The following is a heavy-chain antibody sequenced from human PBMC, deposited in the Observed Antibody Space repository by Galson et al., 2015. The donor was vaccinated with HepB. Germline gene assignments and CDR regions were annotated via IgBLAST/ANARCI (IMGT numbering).Heavy chain of an antibody. V-gene: IGHV1-18*01. Sequence: SVKVSCKASGYTFTSYGISWVRQAPGQGLEWMGWISAYNGNTNYAQKLQGRVTMTTDTSTSTAYMELRSLRSDDTAVYYCARDRGPNFYGSGSLDAFDIWGQGTMVTVSS. CDR3: ARDRGPNFYGSGSLDAFDI. CDR1: GYTFTSYG. J-gene: IGHJ3*02. D-gene: IGHD3-10*01. CDR2: ISAYNGNT.